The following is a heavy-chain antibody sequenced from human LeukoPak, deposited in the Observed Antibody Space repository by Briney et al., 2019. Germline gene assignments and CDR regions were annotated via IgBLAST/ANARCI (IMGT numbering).Heavy chain of an antibody. CDR2: ISGGGDAT. Sequence: GGSLRLSCAASDFSFITYAMSWVRQAPGKGLEWVSTISGGGDATYYADSVKGRFTISRDNSKNTLYLQMNSLRVEDTAVYYCARDPSLRYLDWFNNYYYYYYMDVWGKGTTVTVSS. CDR1: DFSFITYA. D-gene: IGHD3-9*01. V-gene: IGHV3-23*01. CDR3: ARDPSLRYLDWFNNYYYYYYMDV. J-gene: IGHJ6*03.